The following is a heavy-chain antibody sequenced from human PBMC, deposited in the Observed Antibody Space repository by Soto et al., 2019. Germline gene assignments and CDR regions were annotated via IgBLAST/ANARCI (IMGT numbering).Heavy chain of an antibody. CDR1: GGSISSYY. CDR3: ARRVLRFLEWPASEYYYYMDV. CDR2: IYYSGST. Sequence: SETLSLTCTVSGGSISSYYWSWIRQPPGKGLEWIGYIYYSGSTNYNPSLKSRVTISVDTSKNQFSLKLSSVTAADTAVYYCARRVLRFLEWPASEYYYYMDVWGKGTTVTVSS. D-gene: IGHD3-3*01. J-gene: IGHJ6*03. V-gene: IGHV4-59*08.